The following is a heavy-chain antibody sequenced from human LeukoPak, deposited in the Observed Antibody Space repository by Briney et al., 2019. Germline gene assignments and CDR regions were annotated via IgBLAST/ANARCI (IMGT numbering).Heavy chain of an antibody. CDR3: ARVRSRGAFDI. CDR2: ISYVGSNK. CDR1: GVTFTSYA. J-gene: IGHJ3*02. V-gene: IGHV3-30-3*01. Sequence: RGSLRLSCAASGVTFTSYAIRGVRQAPGKRLEWEAVISYVGSNKYYADSVKGRFTISRDNSKNTLYLQMNSLRAEDTAVYYCARVRSRGAFDIWGQGTMVTVSS.